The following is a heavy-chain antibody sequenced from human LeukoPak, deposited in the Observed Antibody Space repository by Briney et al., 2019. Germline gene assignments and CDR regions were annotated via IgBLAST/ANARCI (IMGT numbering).Heavy chain of an antibody. Sequence: SETLSLTCTVSGGSISSYYWSWIRQPPGKGLEWIGYIYTSGSTNYNPSLTSRVTISVDTSKNQFSLKLSSVTAADTAVYYCARVGSIAARNNWFDPWGQGTLVTVSS. CDR3: ARVGSIAARNNWFDP. CDR2: IYTSGST. V-gene: IGHV4-4*09. J-gene: IGHJ5*02. CDR1: GGSISSYY. D-gene: IGHD6-6*01.